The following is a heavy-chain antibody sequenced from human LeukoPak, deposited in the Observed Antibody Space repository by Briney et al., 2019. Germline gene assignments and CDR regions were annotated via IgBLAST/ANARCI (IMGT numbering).Heavy chain of an antibody. CDR2: IKQDGSEK. J-gene: IGHJ3*02. CDR3: ARVEGAYCSSTSCYHDAFDI. D-gene: IGHD2-2*01. CDR1: GFTFSSYW. Sequence: SGGSLRLSCAASGFTFSSYWMSWVRQAPGKGLEWVANIKQDGSEKYYVDSVKGRFTISRDNAKNSLYLQMNSLRAEDTAVYYCARVEGAYCSSTSCYHDAFDIWGQGTMVTVSS. V-gene: IGHV3-7*01.